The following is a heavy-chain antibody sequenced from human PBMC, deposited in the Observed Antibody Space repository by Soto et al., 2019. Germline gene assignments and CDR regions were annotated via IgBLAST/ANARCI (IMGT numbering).Heavy chain of an antibody. CDR1: GFTFSSYW. CDR3: ARDIAQLRFLDRAYYYYGMDV. J-gene: IGHJ6*02. V-gene: IGHV3-7*01. D-gene: IGHD3-3*01. CDR2: IKQDGSEK. Sequence: GGSLRLSCAASGFTFSSYWMSWVRQAPGKGLEWVANIKQDGSEKYYVDSVKGRFTISRDNAKNSLYLQMNSLRAEDTAVYYCARDIAQLRFLDRAYYYYGMDVWGQGTTVTVSS.